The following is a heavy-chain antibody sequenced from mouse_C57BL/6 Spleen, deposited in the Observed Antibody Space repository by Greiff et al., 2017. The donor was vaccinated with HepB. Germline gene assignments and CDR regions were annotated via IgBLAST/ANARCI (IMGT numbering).Heavy chain of an antibody. V-gene: IGHV1-82*01. CDR1: GYAFSSSW. J-gene: IGHJ2*01. CDR2: IYPGDGDT. CDR3: ARWPTTVVADY. Sequence: QVQLQQSGPELVKPGASVKISCKASGYAFSSSWMNWVKQRPGKGLEWIGRIYPGDGDTNYNGKFKGKATLTADKSSSTAYMQLSSLTSEDSAVYFCARWPTTVVADYWGQGTTLTVSS. D-gene: IGHD1-1*01.